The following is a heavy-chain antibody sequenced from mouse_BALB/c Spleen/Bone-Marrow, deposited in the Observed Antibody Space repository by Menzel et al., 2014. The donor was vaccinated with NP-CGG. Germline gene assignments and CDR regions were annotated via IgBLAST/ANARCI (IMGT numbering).Heavy chain of an antibody. Sequence: VHLVESGAELARPGASVKLSCKASGYTFTSHWMQWVKQRPGQGLEWIGAIYPGDGDTRYTQKFKGKATLTADKSSSTAYMQLSSLASEDSAVYYCARGFPFDYWGQGTTLTVSS. CDR2: IYPGDGDT. CDR1: GYTFTSHW. J-gene: IGHJ2*01. CDR3: ARGFPFDY. V-gene: IGHV1-87*01.